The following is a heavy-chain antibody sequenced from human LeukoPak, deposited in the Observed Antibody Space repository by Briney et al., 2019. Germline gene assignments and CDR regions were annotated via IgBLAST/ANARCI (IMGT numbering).Heavy chain of an antibody. CDR1: GGSMGSASSY. V-gene: IGHV4-39*01. CDR3: ASTHAGRYYTTFDS. J-gene: IGHJ4*02. Sequence: TSETLSLTCTVSGGSMGSASSYWGWIRQPPGKGLEWIGTVYYTGRTYNNPSLKSRITISVDSSNNQFSLKVASVTAADTAVYYCASTHAGRYYTTFDSWGQGTLVAVSS. D-gene: IGHD1-26*01. CDR2: VYYTGRT.